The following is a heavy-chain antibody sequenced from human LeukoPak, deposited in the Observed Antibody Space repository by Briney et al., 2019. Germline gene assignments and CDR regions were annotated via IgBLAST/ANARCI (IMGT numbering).Heavy chain of an antibody. V-gene: IGHV3-21*01. CDR1: GFTLSSYS. Sequence: GGSLRLSCAASGFTLSSYSMNWVRQAPGKGLEWVSSISSSSSYIYYADSVKGRFTISRDNSKNTLYLQMNSLRAEDTAVYYCAKDPAIFGVSHFDYWGQGTLVTVSS. CDR3: AKDPAIFGVSHFDY. D-gene: IGHD3-3*01. J-gene: IGHJ4*02. CDR2: ISSSSSYI.